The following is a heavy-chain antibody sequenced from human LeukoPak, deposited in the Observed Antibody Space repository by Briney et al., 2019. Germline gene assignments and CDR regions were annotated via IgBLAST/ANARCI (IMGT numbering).Heavy chain of an antibody. CDR2: IIPIFVTA. Sequence: SVKVSCKASRGTFSSYAISWVRQAPGQGLEGMGGIIPIFVTANYAQKLQGRVTITADASTRTAYIELSSLRPDDPAVYYCARDRRGRYCSTISCYLGCFDPWGQGTLVTVSS. CDR3: ARDRRGRYCSTISCYLGCFDP. CDR1: RGTFSSYA. D-gene: IGHD2-2*01. V-gene: IGHV1-69*13. J-gene: IGHJ5*02.